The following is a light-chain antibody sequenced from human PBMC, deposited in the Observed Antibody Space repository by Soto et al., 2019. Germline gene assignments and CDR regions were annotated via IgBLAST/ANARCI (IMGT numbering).Light chain of an antibody. Sequence: IQMTQSPSTLSASVGDRVTITCRASQKINTWVAWYQQRPGKAPQLLIYEASSLEPGVPSRFGGSGSGTDFTLTISSLQPDDFATYYCQQYENYPLTFGGGTNVE. CDR3: QQYENYPLT. CDR2: EAS. CDR1: QKINTW. V-gene: IGKV1-5*03. J-gene: IGKJ4*01.